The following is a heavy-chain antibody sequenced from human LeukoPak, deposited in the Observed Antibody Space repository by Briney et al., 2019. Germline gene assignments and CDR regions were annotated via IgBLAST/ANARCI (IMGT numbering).Heavy chain of an antibody. CDR1: GGSISSGGYY. J-gene: IGHJ4*02. CDR3: ARVRIAVAGRGSPHFDY. D-gene: IGHD6-19*01. V-gene: IGHV4-31*03. Sequence: SETLSLTCTVSGGSISSGGYYWSWIRQHPGKGLEWIGHIYYSGSTYYNPSLKSRVTISVDTSKNQFSLKLSSVTAADTAVYYCARVRIAVAGRGSPHFDYWGQGTLVTVSS. CDR2: IYYSGST.